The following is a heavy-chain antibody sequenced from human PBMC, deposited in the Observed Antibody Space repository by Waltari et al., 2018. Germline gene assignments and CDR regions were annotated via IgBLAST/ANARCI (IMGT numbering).Heavy chain of an antibody. J-gene: IGHJ2*01. Sequence: QVQLQESGPGLVKPSQTLSLTCTVSGGSISSGSYYWSWIRQPAGKGLEWIGRIYTSGSTNYNPSLKSRVTISVDTSKNQFSLQLNSVTPEDTAVYYCARRATQNWYFDLWGRGTLVTVSS. CDR2: IYTSGST. V-gene: IGHV4-61*02. CDR3: ARRATQNWYFDL. D-gene: IGHD5-12*01. CDR1: GGSISSGSYY.